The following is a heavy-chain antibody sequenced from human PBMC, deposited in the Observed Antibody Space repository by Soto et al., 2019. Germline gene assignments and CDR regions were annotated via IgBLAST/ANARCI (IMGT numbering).Heavy chain of an antibody. Sequence: SETLSLTCTVSGGSISSYYWSWIRQPPGKGLEWIGYIYYSGSTNYNPSLKSRVTISVDTSKNQFSLKLSSVTAADTAVYYCARRVKSSALSTIGWYYYYMDVWGKGTTVTVSS. V-gene: IGHV4-59*08. CDR3: ARRVKSSALSTIGWYYYYMDV. J-gene: IGHJ6*03. CDR2: IYYSGST. D-gene: IGHD6-6*01. CDR1: GGSISSYY.